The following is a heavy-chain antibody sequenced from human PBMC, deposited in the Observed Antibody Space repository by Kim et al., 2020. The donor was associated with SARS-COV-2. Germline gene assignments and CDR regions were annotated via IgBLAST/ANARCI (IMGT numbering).Heavy chain of an antibody. CDR1: GYTFTSYA. V-gene: IGHV7-4-1*02. CDR3: ARSNSSSWLYYYYYYGMDV. CDR2: INTNTGNP. J-gene: IGHJ6*02. D-gene: IGHD6-13*01. Sequence: ASVKVSCKASGYTFTSYAMNWVRQAPGQGLEWMGWINTNTGNPTYAQGFTGRFVFSLDTSVSTAYPQISSLKAEDTAVYYCARSNSSSWLYYYYYYGMDVWGQGTTVTVSS.